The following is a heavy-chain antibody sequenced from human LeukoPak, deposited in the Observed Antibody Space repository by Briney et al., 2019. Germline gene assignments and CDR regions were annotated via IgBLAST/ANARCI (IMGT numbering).Heavy chain of an antibody. CDR1: GFIFSSYW. D-gene: IGHD6-13*01. Sequence: GGSLRLSCAASGFIFSSYWMHWVRQAPGRGLVWVSRINIDGSSPSYADSVKGRFTISRDNAKNTLYLQMNSLRAEDTAVYYCARGRAAGGTWSDYWGQGTLVTVSS. CDR2: INIDGSSP. V-gene: IGHV3-74*01. CDR3: ARGRAAGGTWSDY. J-gene: IGHJ4*02.